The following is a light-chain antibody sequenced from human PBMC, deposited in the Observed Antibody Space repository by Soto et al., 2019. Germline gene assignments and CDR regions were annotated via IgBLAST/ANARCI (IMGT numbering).Light chain of an antibody. J-gene: IGLJ2*01. V-gene: IGLV1-40*01. CDR3: QSYDRSLSGSV. CDR2: GDI. Sequence: QSVLTQPPSLSGAPGQRATISCTGSSSNIGAGYDINWYQHLPGTAPKLLIYGDINRPSGVPDRFSGSKSGTSASLAITGVQAEDEADYYCQSYDRSLSGSVFGGGTKVTVL. CDR1: SSNIGAGYD.